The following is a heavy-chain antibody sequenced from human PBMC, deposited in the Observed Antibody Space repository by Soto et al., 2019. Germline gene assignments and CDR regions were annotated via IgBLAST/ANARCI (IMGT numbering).Heavy chain of an antibody. V-gene: IGHV1-69*01. CDR3: ARDQWYCSSTSCHSFDY. CDR2: IIPIFGTA. Sequence: QVQLVQSGAEVKKPGSSVKVSCKASGGTFSSYAISWVRQAPGQGLEWMGGIIPIFGTANYAQKFQGRVTITADESTSTAYMELSSLRSEDTAVYYCARDQWYCSSTSCHSFDYWGQGTLVTVSS. CDR1: GGTFSSYA. D-gene: IGHD2-2*01. J-gene: IGHJ4*02.